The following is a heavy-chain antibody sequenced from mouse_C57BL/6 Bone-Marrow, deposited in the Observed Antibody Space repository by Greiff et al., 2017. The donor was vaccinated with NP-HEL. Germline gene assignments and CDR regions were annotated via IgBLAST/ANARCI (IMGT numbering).Heavy chain of an antibody. CDR3: ARRHYYGSSFYAIDY. J-gene: IGHJ4*01. CDR2: INPYNGGT. Sequence: EVQLQQSGPVLVKPGASVKMSCKASGYTFTDYYMNWVKQSHGKSLEWIGVINPYNGGTSYNQKFKGKATLTVDKSSSTAYMELNSLTSEDSAVYYCARRHYYGSSFYAIDYWGQGTSVTVSS. V-gene: IGHV1-19*01. D-gene: IGHD1-1*01. CDR1: GYTFTDYY.